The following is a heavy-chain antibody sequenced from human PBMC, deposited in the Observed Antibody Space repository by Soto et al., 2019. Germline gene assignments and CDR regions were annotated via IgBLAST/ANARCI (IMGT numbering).Heavy chain of an antibody. CDR1: GGSLSSYY. V-gene: IGHV4-59*01. CDR3: GSVRPSGYVLS. Sequence: LSLTCTVSGGSLSSYYWTWIRQSPGKGLEWIGFVYFSGNTNYNPSLKSRVTISIDTSKNQFSLRLASVTAADTAFYFCGSVRPSGYVLSWGQGTLVTSPQ. J-gene: IGHJ5*02. CDR2: VYFSGNT. D-gene: IGHD6-25*01.